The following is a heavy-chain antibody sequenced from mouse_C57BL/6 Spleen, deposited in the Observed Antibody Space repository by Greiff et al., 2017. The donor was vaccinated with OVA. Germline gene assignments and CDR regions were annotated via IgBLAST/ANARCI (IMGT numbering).Heavy chain of an antibody. D-gene: IGHD1-1*01. J-gene: IGHJ4*01. V-gene: IGHV5-9*01. CDR2: ISGGGGNT. CDR3: ARRGINTVVAQLYYAMDY. Sequence: EVKLVESGGGLVKPGGSLKLSCAASGFTFSSYTMSWVRQTPEKRLEWVATISGGGGNTYYPASVTGRFTISRDKSKNTRYLQMSSLRSEDTALYYCARRGINTVVAQLYYAMDYWGQGTSGTVSS. CDR1: GFTFSSYT.